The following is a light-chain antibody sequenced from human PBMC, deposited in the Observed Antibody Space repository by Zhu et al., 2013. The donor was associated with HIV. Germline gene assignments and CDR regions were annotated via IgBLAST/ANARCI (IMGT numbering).Light chain of an antibody. Sequence: EIVLTQSPGTLFLSPGERATLSCTASQTVTKNFLGWYQQKPGQAPRLLIYGASTRASGIPARFTGSGSGTVFTLTISRVETEDFALYYCQHYASSPITFGQGTRLEMK. V-gene: IGKV3-20*01. J-gene: IGKJ5*01. CDR1: QTVTKNF. CDR2: GAS. CDR3: QHYASSPIT.